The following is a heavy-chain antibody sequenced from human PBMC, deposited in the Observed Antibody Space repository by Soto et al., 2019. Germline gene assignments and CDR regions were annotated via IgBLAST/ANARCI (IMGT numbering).Heavy chain of an antibody. CDR1: GFTFSSYA. CDR3: AKGRLGSFSAFSCPEY. CDR2: ISLSGDGT. D-gene: IGHD2-15*01. V-gene: IGHV3-23*01. J-gene: IGHJ4*02. Sequence: GGSLRLSCSASGFTFSSYAMTWVRQAPGKGLKWVSGISLSGDGTFYADSVKGRFTISRDNSQNTLYLQMNSLRAEDTAVYYCAKGRLGSFSAFSCPEYWGQGTQVTVSS.